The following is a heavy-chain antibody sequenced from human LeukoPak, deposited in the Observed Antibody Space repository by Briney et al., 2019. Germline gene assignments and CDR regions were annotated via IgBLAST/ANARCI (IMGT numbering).Heavy chain of an antibody. CDR3: ARLNYYGSGSGDY. J-gene: IGHJ4*02. V-gene: IGHV4-34*01. CDR2: INHSGST. D-gene: IGHD3-10*01. CDR1: GGSFSGYY. Sequence: SETLSLTCAVYGGSFSGYYWSWIRQPPGKGLEWIGEINHSGSTNYNPSLKSRVTISVDTSKNQFSLKLSSVTAADTAVYYCARLNYYGSGSGDYWGQGTLVTVSS.